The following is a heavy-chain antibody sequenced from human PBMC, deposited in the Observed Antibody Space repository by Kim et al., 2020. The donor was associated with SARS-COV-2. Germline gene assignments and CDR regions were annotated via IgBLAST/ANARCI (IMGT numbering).Heavy chain of an antibody. V-gene: IGHV3-33*01. D-gene: IGHD3-10*01. J-gene: IGHJ4*02. CDR3: ARDRSPYGSLDY. CDR1: GFTFSSYG. CDR2: IWCDGSNK. Sequence: GGSLRLSCAASGFTFSSYGMHWVRQAPGKGLEWVAIIWCDGSNKYYADSVKGRFTISRDNAKNTLYLQMDSLRAEDTAVYFCARDRSPYGSLDYWGQGTLDTLPS.